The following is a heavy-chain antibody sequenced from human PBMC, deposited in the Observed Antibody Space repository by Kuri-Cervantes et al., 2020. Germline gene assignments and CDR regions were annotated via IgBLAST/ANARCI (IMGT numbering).Heavy chain of an antibody. CDR3: ARVLVRYDWIYFDY. D-gene: IGHD3-3*01. V-gene: IGHV4-30-4*01. CDR2: IYYSGST. Sequence: LRLSCTVSGGSISSGDYYWSWIRQPPGKGLEWIGYIYYSGSTYYNPSLKGRVTISVDTSKNQFSLKLSSVAAADTAVYYCARVLVRYDWIYFDYWGQGTLVTVSS. J-gene: IGHJ4*02. CDR1: GGSISSGDYY.